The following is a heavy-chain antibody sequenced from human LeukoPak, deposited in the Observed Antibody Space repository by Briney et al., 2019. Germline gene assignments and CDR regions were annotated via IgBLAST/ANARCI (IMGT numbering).Heavy chain of an antibody. CDR1: EFTFGSYW. Sequence: GGSLRLSCVASEFTFGSYWMSWVRQAPGKGLEWVANIKQDGSEKYYVDSVKGRFTISRDNAKNSLYVQMNSLRAEDTAVYYCARVLYTSGWYYLDYWGRGTLVTVSS. CDR3: ARVLYTSGWYYLDY. D-gene: IGHD6-19*01. J-gene: IGHJ4*02. CDR2: IKQDGSEK. V-gene: IGHV3-7*03.